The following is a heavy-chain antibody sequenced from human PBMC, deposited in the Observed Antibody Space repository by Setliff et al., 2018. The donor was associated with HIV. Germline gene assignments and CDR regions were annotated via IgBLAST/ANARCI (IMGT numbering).Heavy chain of an antibody. CDR3: ARDRVRITIFGANDASDI. CDR1: GGTFSSYA. Sequence: ASVKVSCKASGGTFSSYAISWVRQAPGQGLEWMGIINPSGGSSTYAQKFQGRVAMTRDTSTSTVYMELSSLRSEDTAVYYCARDRVRITIFGANDASDIWGQGTMVTVS. J-gene: IGHJ3*02. D-gene: IGHD3-3*01. CDR2: INPSGGSS. V-gene: IGHV1-46*01.